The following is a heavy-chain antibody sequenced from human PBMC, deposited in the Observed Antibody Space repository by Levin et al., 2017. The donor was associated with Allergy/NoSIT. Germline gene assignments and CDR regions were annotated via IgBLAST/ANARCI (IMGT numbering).Heavy chain of an antibody. V-gene: IGHV3-30-3*01. CDR1: GFTFSTYA. CDR2: ISYDGSNK. J-gene: IGHJ4*02. D-gene: IGHD3-3*01. CDR3: ARSDLHTGRPFDF. Sequence: GGSLRLSCAAAGFTFSTYAMHWVRQAPGKGLAWVAVISYDGSNKYYAGSVRGRFTISRDNSMNTLYLQINSLRAEDTAVYYCARSDLHTGRPFDFWGQGTLVTVSS.